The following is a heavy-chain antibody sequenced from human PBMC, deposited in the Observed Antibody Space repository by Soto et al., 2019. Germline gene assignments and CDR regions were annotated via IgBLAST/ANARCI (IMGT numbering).Heavy chain of an antibody. CDR3: ASVDYSYRQLDH. J-gene: IGHJ4*02. D-gene: IGHD3-22*01. CDR2: IYYSGTA. CDR1: GGSISSGSYY. Sequence: PSETLSLTCTVSGGSISSGSYYWSWIRQPPGKGLEWIGFIYYSGTAYYNPSLKSRLIISIDTPKNQFSLKLNSVTAADTAVYYCASVDYSYRQLDHWGQGTLVTVSS. V-gene: IGHV4-30-4*01.